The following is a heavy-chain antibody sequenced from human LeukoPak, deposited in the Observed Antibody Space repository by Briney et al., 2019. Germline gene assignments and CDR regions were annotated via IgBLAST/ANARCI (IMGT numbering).Heavy chain of an antibody. CDR1: GFIFSTYW. CDR2: MKGDGSEI. D-gene: IGHD3-16*01. CDR3: ARPAYTAAYDL. Sequence: PGGSLRLSCAASGFIFSTYWMMWARQAPGKGLECVANMKGDGSEIHYVDSVKGRFTISRDNAKNSLYLQMNSLRPEDTAVYYCARPAYTAAYDLWGQGTMVTVSS. J-gene: IGHJ3*01. V-gene: IGHV3-7*01.